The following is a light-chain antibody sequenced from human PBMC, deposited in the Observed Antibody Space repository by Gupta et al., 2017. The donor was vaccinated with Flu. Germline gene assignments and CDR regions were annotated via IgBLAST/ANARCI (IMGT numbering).Light chain of an antibody. J-gene: IGLJ1*01. V-gene: IGLV2-11*03. CDR1: NSDY. CDR2: DVS. CDR3: YAHAVTFYV. Sequence: SGSHAHSITISCTGTNSDYVSWYQQHPDKAPMLIIYDVSGRPAGVPDRFSGSKSGNTAALTISGLQAEDEADYYCYAHAVTFYVFGPGTYVTVL.